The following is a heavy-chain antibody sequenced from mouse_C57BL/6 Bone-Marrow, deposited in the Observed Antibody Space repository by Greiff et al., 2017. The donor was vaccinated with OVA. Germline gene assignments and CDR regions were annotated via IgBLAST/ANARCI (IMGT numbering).Heavy chain of an antibody. CDR2: IRNKANNHAT. CDR3: TRGGLNWDVFDY. J-gene: IGHJ2*01. D-gene: IGHD4-1*01. CDR1: GFTFSDAW. V-gene: IGHV6-6*01. Sequence: EVQGVESGGGLVQPGGSMKLSCAASGFTFSDAWMDWVRQSPEKGLEWVAEIRNKANNHATYYAESVKGRFTISRDDSKSSVYLQMNSLRAEDTGIYYCTRGGLNWDVFDYWGQGTTLTVSS.